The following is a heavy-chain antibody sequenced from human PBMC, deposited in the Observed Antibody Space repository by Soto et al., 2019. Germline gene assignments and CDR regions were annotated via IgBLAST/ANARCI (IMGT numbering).Heavy chain of an antibody. D-gene: IGHD3-3*01. CDR3: SPHTMGLAAFGGEK. J-gene: IGHJ4*02. CDR1: GFIFSSYN. CDR2: MTSGDYP. V-gene: IGHV3-21*01. Sequence: EVQLVESGGGLVKPGGSLRLSCAAAGFIFSSYNMNWVRHALGKGLEWVSCMTSGDYPYYADSVKGRFTVSRDNAQNSVYLQMDSLRDEDTAVYYCSPHTMGLAAFGGEKWGQGTLITVSS.